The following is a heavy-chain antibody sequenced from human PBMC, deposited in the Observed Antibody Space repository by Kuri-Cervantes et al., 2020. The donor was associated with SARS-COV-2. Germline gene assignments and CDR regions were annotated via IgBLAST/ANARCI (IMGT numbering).Heavy chain of an antibody. CDR1: GGSISEGTTYY. J-gene: IGHJ4*02. CDR3: ARVGYSSGRHDY. Sequence: GSLRLSCTVSGGSISEGTTYYWAWIRQPPGKGLEWIGSIYSGGTTYYDPSLKSRVTISVDRSKNQFSLKLSSVTAADTAVYYCARVGYSSGRHDYWGQGTLVTVSS. CDR2: IYSGGTT. D-gene: IGHD5-18*01. V-gene: IGHV4-39*07.